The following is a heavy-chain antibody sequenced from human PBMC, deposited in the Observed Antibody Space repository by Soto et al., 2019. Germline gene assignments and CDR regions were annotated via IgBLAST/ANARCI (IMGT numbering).Heavy chain of an antibody. Sequence: PSETLSLTCTVSGGSISSSSYYWGWVRQPPGKGLEWIGSIYYSGSTYYNPSLQSRVTISVDTSKNQFSLKLSSVTAADTAVYYCARLYYYDSSGYYFFGTALFQHWSQGTLVTV. CDR3: ARLYYYDSSGYYFFGTALFQH. V-gene: IGHV4-39*01. CDR2: IYYSGST. D-gene: IGHD3-22*01. CDR1: GGSISSSSYY. J-gene: IGHJ1*01.